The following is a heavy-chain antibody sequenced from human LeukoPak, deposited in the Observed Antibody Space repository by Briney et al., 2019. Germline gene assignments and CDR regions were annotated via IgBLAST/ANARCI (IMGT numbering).Heavy chain of an antibody. V-gene: IGHV4-4*07. D-gene: IGHD5-18*01. CDR2: IYTSGST. J-gene: IGHJ5*02. CDR1: GGSIRSYY. Sequence: PSETLSLTCTVSGGSIRSYYWSWIRQPAGKGLEWIGRIYTSGSTNYNPSLKSRVTMSVDTSKNQFSLKLSSVTAADTAVYYCARVTGYSYGYAPYNWFDPWGQGTLVTVSS. CDR3: ARVTGYSYGYAPYNWFDP.